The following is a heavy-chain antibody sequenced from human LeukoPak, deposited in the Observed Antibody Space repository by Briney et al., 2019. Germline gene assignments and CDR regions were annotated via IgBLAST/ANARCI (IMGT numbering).Heavy chain of an antibody. CDR1: GFTFSNYA. J-gene: IGHJ3*02. CDR2: ISGSGGST. V-gene: IGHV3-23*01. CDR3: AKDSEATITPLSAFDI. Sequence: GGSLRLSCAASGFTFSNYAISWVRQAPGKGLEWVSSISGSGGSTYSADSVKGRFTISRENSNNTLYLQMNSPRTDDTAMYYCAKDSEATITPLSAFDIWGQGTMVTVSS. D-gene: IGHD4-23*01.